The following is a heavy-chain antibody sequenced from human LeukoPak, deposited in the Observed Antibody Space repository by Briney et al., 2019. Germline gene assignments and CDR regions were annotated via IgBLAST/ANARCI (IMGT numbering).Heavy chain of an antibody. V-gene: IGHV3-7*01. J-gene: IGHJ4*02. Sequence: GGSLRLSCTTSGFLFSSYWMSWVRQARGKGLEWVANIGPDGSDKQYVDSMKGRFTISRDNAQNSVYLHMNSLTAEDTAVYYCARFRRSAQSYWGQGILVTVSS. CDR1: GFLFSSYW. CDR3: ARFRRSAQSY. D-gene: IGHD2-15*01. CDR2: IGPDGSDK.